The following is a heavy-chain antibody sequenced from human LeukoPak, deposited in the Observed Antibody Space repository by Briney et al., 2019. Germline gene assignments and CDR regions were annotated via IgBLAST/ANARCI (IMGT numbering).Heavy chain of an antibody. CDR3: ARGGYSSSWFQLGDYYYGMDV. J-gene: IGHJ6*02. D-gene: IGHD6-13*01. CDR1: GGSFSGYY. CDR2: INHSGST. Sequence: PSETLSLTCAVYGGSFSGYYWSWIRQPPGKGLEWIGEINHSGSTNYNPSLKSRVTISVDTSKNQFSLKLSSVTAADTAVYYCARGGYSSSWFQLGDYYYGMDVWGQGTTVTVSS. V-gene: IGHV4-34*01.